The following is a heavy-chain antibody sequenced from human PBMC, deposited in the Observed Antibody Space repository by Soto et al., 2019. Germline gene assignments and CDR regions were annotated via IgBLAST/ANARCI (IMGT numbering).Heavy chain of an antibody. CDR2: IIPIFGTA. J-gene: IGHJ5*02. V-gene: IGHV1-69*13. Sequence: SVKVSCKASGGTFSSYAISWVRQAPGQGLEWMGGIIPIFGTANYAQKFQGRVTITADESTSTAYMELSSLRSEDTAVYYCARDLGTAMVTSSWFDPWGQGTLVTVSS. CDR3: ARDLGTAMVTSSWFDP. D-gene: IGHD5-18*01. CDR1: GGTFSSYA.